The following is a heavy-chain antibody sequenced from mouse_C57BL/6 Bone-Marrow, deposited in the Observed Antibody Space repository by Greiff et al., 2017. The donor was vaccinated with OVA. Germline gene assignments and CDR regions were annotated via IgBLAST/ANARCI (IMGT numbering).Heavy chain of an antibody. CDR2: IDPSDSYT. D-gene: IGHD1-1*01. CDR3: ARDYYGSSFLGYFDV. Sequence: VQLQQPGAELVKPGASVKLSCKASGYTFTSYWMQWVKQRPGPGLEWIGEIDPSDSYTNYNQKFKGKATLTVDTPSSTAYMQLSSLTSEGSAVYYCARDYYGSSFLGYFDVWGTGTTVTVSS. CDR1: GYTFTSYW. V-gene: IGHV1-50*01. J-gene: IGHJ1*03.